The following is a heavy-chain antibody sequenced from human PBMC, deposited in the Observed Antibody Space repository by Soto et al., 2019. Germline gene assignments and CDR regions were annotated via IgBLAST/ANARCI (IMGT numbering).Heavy chain of an antibody. J-gene: IGHJ5*02. Sequence: SETLSLTCAVYGGSFSGYYWSWIRQPPGKGLEWIGEINHSGSTNYNPSLKSRVTISVDTSKNQLSLKLSSVTAADPAVYYCARGPLFDPWGQGTLVTVSS. CDR1: GGSFSGYY. CDR3: ARGPLFDP. CDR2: INHSGST. V-gene: IGHV4-34*01.